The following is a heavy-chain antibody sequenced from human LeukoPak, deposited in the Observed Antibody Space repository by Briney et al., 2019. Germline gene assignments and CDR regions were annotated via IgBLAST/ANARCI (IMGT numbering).Heavy chain of an antibody. CDR3: ARAIAVAGPYYFDY. CDR2: IGSVTTYI. Sequence: PGGSLRLSRAASGFTFSDYYMSWIRQAPGKGLEWVSSIGSVTTYIYYADSVKGRFTISRDNAKNSLSLQMNSLRAEDTAVYYCARAIAVAGPYYFDYWGQGTLVTVSS. CDR1: GFTFSDYY. J-gene: IGHJ4*02. V-gene: IGHV3-11*06. D-gene: IGHD6-19*01.